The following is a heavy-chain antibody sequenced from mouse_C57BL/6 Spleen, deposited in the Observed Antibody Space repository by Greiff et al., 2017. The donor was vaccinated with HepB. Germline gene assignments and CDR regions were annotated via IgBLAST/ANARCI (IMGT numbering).Heavy chain of an antibody. CDR2: IDPSDSET. Sequence: VQLQQPGAELVRPGSSVKLSCKASGYTFTSYWMHWVKQRPIQGLEWIGNIDPSDSETHYNQKFKDKATLTVDNSSSTAYMQLSSLTSEDSAVYYCARSGNWDEGDAMDYWGQGTSVTVAS. V-gene: IGHV1-52*01. CDR3: ARSGNWDEGDAMDY. CDR1: GYTFTSYW. D-gene: IGHD4-1*01. J-gene: IGHJ4*01.